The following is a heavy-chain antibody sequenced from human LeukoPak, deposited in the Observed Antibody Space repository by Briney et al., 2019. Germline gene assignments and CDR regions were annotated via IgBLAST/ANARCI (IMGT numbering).Heavy chain of an antibody. V-gene: IGHV1-2*02. CDR3: ARDIGAFDI. D-gene: IGHD3-16*02. CDR2: INPNSGGT. J-gene: IGHJ3*02. Sequence: ASVKVSCKASGGTFSSYAISWVRQAPGQGLEWMGWINPNSGGTNYAQKFQGRVTMTRDTSISTAYMELSRLRSDDTAVYYCARDIGAFDIWGQGTMVTVSS. CDR1: GGTFSSYA.